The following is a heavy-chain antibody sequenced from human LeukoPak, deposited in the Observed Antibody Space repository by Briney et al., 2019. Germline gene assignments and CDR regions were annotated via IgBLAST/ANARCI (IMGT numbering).Heavy chain of an antibody. J-gene: IGHJ4*02. CDR1: GFTFSSYW. CDR3: ARDPRLNYDILTGHFDY. D-gene: IGHD3-9*01. Sequence: PGGSLRLSCAASGFTFSSYWMSWVRQAPGKGLEWVANIKQDGSEKYYVDSVKGRFTISRDNAKNSLYLQMNSLRAEDTAAYYCARDPRLNYDILTGHFDYWGQGTLVTVSS. V-gene: IGHV3-7*01. CDR2: IKQDGSEK.